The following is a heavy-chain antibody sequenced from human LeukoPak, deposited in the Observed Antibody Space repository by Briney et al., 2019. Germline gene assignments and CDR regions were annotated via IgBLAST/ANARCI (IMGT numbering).Heavy chain of an antibody. V-gene: IGHV3-30*12. CDR2: ISYDGSNK. Sequence: GGSLRLSCAASGFTFSSYGMHWVRQAPGKGLEWVAVISYDGSNKYYADSVKGRFTISRDNSKNTLYLQMNSLRVEDTAVYYCARDRAVAGRKIFDYWGQGTLVTVSS. J-gene: IGHJ4*02. CDR3: ARDRAVAGRKIFDY. D-gene: IGHD6-19*01. CDR1: GFTFSSYG.